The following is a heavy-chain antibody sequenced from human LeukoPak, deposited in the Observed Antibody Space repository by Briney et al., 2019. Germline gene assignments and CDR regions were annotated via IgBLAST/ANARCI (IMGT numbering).Heavy chain of an antibody. D-gene: IGHD3-10*01. CDR3: ARGQKPTYYYGSGSYYHFGY. CDR2: INHSGST. V-gene: IGHV4-4*02. Sequence: SETLSLTCAVSGGSISSSNWWSWVRQPPGKGLEWIGEINHSGSTNYNPSLKSRVTISVDTSKNQFSLKLSSVTAADTAVYYCARGQKPTYYYGSGSYYHFGYWGQGTLVTVSS. J-gene: IGHJ4*02. CDR1: GGSISSSNW.